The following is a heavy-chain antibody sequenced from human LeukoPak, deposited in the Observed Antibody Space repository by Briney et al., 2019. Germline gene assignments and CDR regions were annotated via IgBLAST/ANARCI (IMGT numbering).Heavy chain of an antibody. CDR1: GFTFSSNG. CDR2: ISGSGGST. J-gene: IGHJ4*02. V-gene: IGHV3-23*01. CDR3: ARDGSGRVPEMSAPDY. Sequence: GGSLRLSCAASGFTFSSNGMSWVRQAPGKGLEWVSAISGSGGSTYYADSVKGRFTISRDNAKNSLYLQMNSLRAEDTAVYYCARDGSGRVPEMSAPDYWGQGTLVTVSS. D-gene: IGHD3-10*01.